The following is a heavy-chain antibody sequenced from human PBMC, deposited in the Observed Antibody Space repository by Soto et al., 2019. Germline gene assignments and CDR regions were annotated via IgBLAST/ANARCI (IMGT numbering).Heavy chain of an antibody. CDR1: GFSFSDYA. Sequence: GGSLRLSCAASGFSFSDYAMIWVRQAPGKGLEWVSGLYGSGGGIHYADSVKGRFTISRDNYANSVYLQMNSLRVEDTAVYYCAKDAVSRDGVWLAHDWGQGTVVTVSS. D-gene: IGHD5-12*01. J-gene: IGHJ1*01. V-gene: IGHV3-23*01. CDR3: AKDAVSRDGVWLAHD. CDR2: LYGSGGGI.